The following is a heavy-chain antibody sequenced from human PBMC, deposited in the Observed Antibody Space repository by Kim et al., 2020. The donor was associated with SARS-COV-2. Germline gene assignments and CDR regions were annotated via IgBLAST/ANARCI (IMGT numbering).Heavy chain of an antibody. Sequence: ASVKVSCKASGYTFISYGIGWVRQAPGQGLEWMGWISAYNGNTNYAQKLQGRVTMTTDTSTSTAYMELSSLRSDDTAVDYCAGDWPTSHIAVAGNYYYYGMDVWGQGTTVTVSS. V-gene: IGHV1-18*01. D-gene: IGHD6-19*01. CDR3: AGDWPTSHIAVAGNYYYYGMDV. CDR2: ISAYNGNT. J-gene: IGHJ6*02. CDR1: GYTFISYG.